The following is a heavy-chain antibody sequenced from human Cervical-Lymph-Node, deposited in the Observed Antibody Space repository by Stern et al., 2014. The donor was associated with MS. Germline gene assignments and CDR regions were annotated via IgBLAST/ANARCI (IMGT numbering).Heavy chain of an antibody. V-gene: IGHV1-8*01. J-gene: IGHJ4*02. D-gene: IGHD3-3*01. CDR1: GYTFTSDD. CDR2: MNPDSGDT. CDR3: TRGWSA. Sequence: QDQLVQSGAEVKKPGAPVKVSCKASGYTFTSDDINWVRQVPGQGLEWMGWMNPDSGDTGYAQKFRGKFTITRDLSISTAYMEMSSLKSEDTAVYYCTRGWSAWGQGTLVTVSS.